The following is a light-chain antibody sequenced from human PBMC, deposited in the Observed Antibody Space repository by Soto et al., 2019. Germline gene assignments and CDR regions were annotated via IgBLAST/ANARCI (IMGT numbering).Light chain of an antibody. V-gene: IGKV3-20*01. CDR3: RQYGSSPPMYT. CDR2: GAS. CDR1: QSVSSSY. J-gene: IGKJ2*01. Sequence: EIVLTQSPGTLSLSPGERATLSCRASQSVSSSYLAWYQQNPGQAPRRLIYGASSRATGIPDRFSGSGSGTDFTLTISRLEPEDFAVYYCRQYGSSPPMYTFGQGTQLEIK.